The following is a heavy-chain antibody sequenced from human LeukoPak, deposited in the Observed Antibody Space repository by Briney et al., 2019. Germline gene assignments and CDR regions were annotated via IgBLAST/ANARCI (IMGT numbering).Heavy chain of an antibody. J-gene: IGHJ4*02. CDR3: ARDPGIMITFGGVGRFDY. D-gene: IGHD3-16*01. V-gene: IGHV3-7*01. CDR1: GFTFSSYW. CDR2: IKQDGTEK. Sequence: GGSLRLSCAASGFTFSSYWMNWVRQAPGKGLEWVANIKQDGTEKLYVDSVKGRFTISRDNAKNSLYLQMNSLRAEDTAVYYCARDPGIMITFGGVGRFDYWGQGTLVTVSS.